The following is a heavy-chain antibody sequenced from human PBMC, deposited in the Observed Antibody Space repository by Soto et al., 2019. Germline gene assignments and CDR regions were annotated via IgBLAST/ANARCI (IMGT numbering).Heavy chain of an antibody. D-gene: IGHD3-3*01. Sequence: SVKVSCKASGGTFSSYAISWVRQAPGQGLEWMGGIIPIFGTANYAQKFQGRVTITADKSTSTAYMELSSLRSEDTAVYYCAREPHRVTYYDFWSGYYKYAFDIWGQGTMVTVS. V-gene: IGHV1-69*06. J-gene: IGHJ3*02. CDR2: IIPIFGTA. CDR3: AREPHRVTYYDFWSGYYKYAFDI. CDR1: GGTFSSYA.